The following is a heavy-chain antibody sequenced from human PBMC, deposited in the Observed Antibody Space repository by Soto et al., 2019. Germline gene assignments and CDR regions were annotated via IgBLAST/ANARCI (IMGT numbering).Heavy chain of an antibody. D-gene: IGHD2-15*01. CDR3: ASSHPPDIVVVVAASDY. Sequence: GGSLRLSCAASGFTFSSYWMSWVRQAPGKGLEWVANIKQDGSEKYYVDSVKGRFTISRDNAKNSLYLQMNSLRAEDTAVYYCASSHPPDIVVVVAASDYWGQGTLVTVSS. CDR1: GFTFSSYW. J-gene: IGHJ4*02. CDR2: IKQDGSEK. V-gene: IGHV3-7*01.